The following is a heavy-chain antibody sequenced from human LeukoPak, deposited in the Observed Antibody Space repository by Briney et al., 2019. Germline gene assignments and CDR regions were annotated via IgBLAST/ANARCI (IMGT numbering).Heavy chain of an antibody. CDR3: ARGPLTFGGVIVPFDY. Sequence: SETLSLTCTVSGGSISSYYWSWIRQPPGKGLEWIGYIYYSGSTNYNPSLKSRVTISVDTSKNQFSLKLSSVTAADTAVYYCARGPLTFGGVIVPFDYGGQGTLVTASS. J-gene: IGHJ4*02. V-gene: IGHV4-59*12. CDR1: GGSISSYY. D-gene: IGHD3-16*02. CDR2: IYYSGST.